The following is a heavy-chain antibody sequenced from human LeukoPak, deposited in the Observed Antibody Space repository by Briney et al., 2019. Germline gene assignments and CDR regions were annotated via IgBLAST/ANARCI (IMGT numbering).Heavy chain of an antibody. V-gene: IGHV3-48*03. D-gene: IGHD4-11*01. CDR1: GFTFSSYE. CDR2: ISSSGSTI. J-gene: IGHJ4*02. CDR3: ARADDYLSYFDY. Sequence: PGGSLRLSCAASGFTFSSYEMNWVRQAPGKGLEWVSYISSSGSTIYYADSVKGRFTISRDNAKNSLYLQMNSLRAEDTAVHYCARADDYLSYFDYWGQGTLVTVSS.